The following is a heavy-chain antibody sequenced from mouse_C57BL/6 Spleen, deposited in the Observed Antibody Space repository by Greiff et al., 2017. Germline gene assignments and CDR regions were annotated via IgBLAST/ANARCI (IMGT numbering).Heavy chain of an antibody. CDR3: ARDYGRTFWFAY. CDR1: GYTFTSYW. J-gene: IGHJ3*01. CDR2: IYPGSGST. Sequence: QVQLQQPGAELVKPGASVKMSCKASGYTFTSYWITWVKQRPGQGLEWIGDIYPGSGSTNYNEKFKSKATLTVDTSSSTAYMQLSSLTSEDSAVYYCARDYGRTFWFAYWGQGTLVTVSA. V-gene: IGHV1-55*01. D-gene: IGHD1-1*01.